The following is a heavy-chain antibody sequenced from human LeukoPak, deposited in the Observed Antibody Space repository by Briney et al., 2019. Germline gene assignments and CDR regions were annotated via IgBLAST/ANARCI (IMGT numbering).Heavy chain of an antibody. J-gene: IGHJ4*02. CDR2: INPNSGDT. V-gene: IGHV1-2*06. CDR3: ARDYCSSTSCLFDY. CDR1: GYTLTGYH. Sequence: ASVKVSCKASGYTLTGYHMHWVRQAPGQGLEWMGRINPNSGDTNYAQKFQGRVAMTRDTSISTAFMELTRLRSDDMAVYYCARDYCSSTSCLFDYWGQGTLVTVSS. D-gene: IGHD2-2*01.